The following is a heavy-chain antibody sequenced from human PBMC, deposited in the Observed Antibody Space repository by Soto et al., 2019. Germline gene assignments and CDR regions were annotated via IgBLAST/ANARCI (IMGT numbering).Heavy chain of an antibody. D-gene: IGHD3-16*02. CDR1: GGSISSYY. J-gene: IGHJ4*02. CDR3: ARVMITFGGVIVAFDY. V-gene: IGHV4-59*01. CDR2: IYYSGST. Sequence: ASETLSLTCTVSGGSISSYYWSWIRQPPGKGLEWIGYIYYSGSTNYNPSLKSRVIISVDTSKNQFSLKLSSVTAADTAVYYCARVMITFGGVIVAFDYWGQGTLVTVSS.